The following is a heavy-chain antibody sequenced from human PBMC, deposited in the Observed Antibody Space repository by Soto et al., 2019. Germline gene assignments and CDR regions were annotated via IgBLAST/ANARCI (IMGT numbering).Heavy chain of an antibody. J-gene: IGHJ6*02. CDR2: ISGHNGHT. CDR3: AGGGEMPYYYYGLDV. CDR1: GYTFTTYG. V-gene: IGHV1-18*01. Sequence: QVQLVQSGAEVRKPGASVKVSCKASGYTFTTYGISWVRQAPGQGLEWMGWISGHNGHTRYAQKFQGRVTMTTDTSTSTVYMDLRSLRSDETVVYYCAGGGEMPYYYYGLDVWGQGTTVTVSS. D-gene: IGHD3-16*01.